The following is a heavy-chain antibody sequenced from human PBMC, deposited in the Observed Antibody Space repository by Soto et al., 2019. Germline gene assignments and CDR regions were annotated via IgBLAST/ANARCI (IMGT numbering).Heavy chain of an antibody. CDR1: GYSISSSNW. V-gene: IGHV4-28*03. CDR3: ARVPDY. Sequence: SETLSLTCAVSGYSISSSNWWGWIRQPPGKGLEWIGYIYHSGSTYYNPSLKSRVTISVDRSKNQFSLKLSSVTAADTAVYYWARVPDYWGQGTLVTVSS. CDR2: IYHSGST. D-gene: IGHD2-2*01. J-gene: IGHJ4*02.